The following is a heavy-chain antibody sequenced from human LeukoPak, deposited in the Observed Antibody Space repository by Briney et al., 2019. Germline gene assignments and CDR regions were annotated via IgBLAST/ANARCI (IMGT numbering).Heavy chain of an antibody. J-gene: IGHJ3*02. CDR1: GGTFSIYA. CDR3: ARPNYGSGTEDAFDI. CDR2: IIPIFGTA. V-gene: IGHV1-69*13. Sequence: ASVRVSCKASGGTFSIYAIRWVRPAPGQGREWMGAIIPIFGTANYSQKFQGRVTITADESTSTAYMELISLRSEDTAVYYCARPNYGSGTEDAFDIWGQGTMVTVSS. D-gene: IGHD3-10*01.